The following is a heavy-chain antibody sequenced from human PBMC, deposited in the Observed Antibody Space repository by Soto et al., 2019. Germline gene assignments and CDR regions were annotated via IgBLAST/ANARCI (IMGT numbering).Heavy chain of an antibody. CDR3: ARDPYHVLMVNAPNLYGMDV. D-gene: IGHD2-8*01. CDR2: ISTYNGNT. Sequence: GASVNVSCKASGYTFTTYDISWVRQAPGQGLEWMGRISTYNGNTNYPQSLQGRLTMTTDTSTTTAYMELRSLRSDDTAVYYCARDPYHVLMVNAPNLYGMDVWGQGATVTVSS. V-gene: IGHV1-18*01. CDR1: GYTFTTYD. J-gene: IGHJ6*02.